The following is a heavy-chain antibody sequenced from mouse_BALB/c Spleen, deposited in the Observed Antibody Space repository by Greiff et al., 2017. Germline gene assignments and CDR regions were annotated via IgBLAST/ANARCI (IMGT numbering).Heavy chain of an antibody. J-gene: IGHJ3*01. CDR1: GYTFTDYY. CDR3: AKGAYYGSSPWFAY. CDR2: VNPNNGGT. V-gene: IGHV1-26*01. Sequence: EVQLQQSGPELVKPGASVKISCKASGYTFTDYYMNWVKQSHGKSLEWIGLVNPNNGGTSYNQKFKGKATLTVDKSSSTAYMELRSLTSEDSAVYYCAKGAYYGSSPWFAYWGQGTLVTVSA. D-gene: IGHD1-1*01.